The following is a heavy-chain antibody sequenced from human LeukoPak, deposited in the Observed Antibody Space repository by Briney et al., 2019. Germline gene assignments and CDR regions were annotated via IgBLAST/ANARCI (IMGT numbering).Heavy chain of an antibody. D-gene: IGHD4-11*01. J-gene: IGHJ4*02. Sequence: AGESLKISCKGSGYSFTSYWIGGVRQMPGKGLEWMGIIYPGDSVTRYSPSFEGQVTISADKSSSTAHLQWSSLKASDTAIYYCARQLGNYRPDQWGQGTLVTVSS. CDR1: GYSFTSYW. CDR2: IYPGDSVT. V-gene: IGHV5-51*01. CDR3: ARQLGNYRPDQ.